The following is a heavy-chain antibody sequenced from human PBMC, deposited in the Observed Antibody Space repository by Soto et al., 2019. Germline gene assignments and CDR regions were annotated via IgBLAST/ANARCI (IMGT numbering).Heavy chain of an antibody. CDR3: ARSRYTETYSGRFLDY. CDR1: GFTVSSSY. D-gene: IGHD2-15*01. CDR2: LYTGTDT. Sequence: GSLRLSCAASGFTVSSSYLTWVRQAPGKGLEWVAILYTGTDTVYADSVKGRFTISRDTSKNTLYLQMNSLRAEDTAMYFRARSRYTETYSGRFLDYWGQGSLVTVSS. V-gene: IGHV3-53*01. J-gene: IGHJ4*02.